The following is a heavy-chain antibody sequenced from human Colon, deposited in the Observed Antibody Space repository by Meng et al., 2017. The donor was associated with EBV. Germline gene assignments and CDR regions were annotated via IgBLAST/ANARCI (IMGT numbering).Heavy chain of an antibody. CDR3: ARNGDYNPGLY. Sequence: QVQRQESGPGLVRPSGTLSLTCAVSGDSIGNNWWSWVRQPPGKGLEWIGEIYHSGTTNYNPSLRSRVTISVDKSKNQFSLQLTSVTAADTAVYYCARNGDYNPGLYWGQGTLVTVSS. CDR2: IYHSGTT. V-gene: IGHV4-4*02. J-gene: IGHJ4*02. CDR1: GDSIGNNW. D-gene: IGHD4-17*01.